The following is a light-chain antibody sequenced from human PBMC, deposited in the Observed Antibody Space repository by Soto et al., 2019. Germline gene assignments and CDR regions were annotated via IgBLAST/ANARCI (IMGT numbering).Light chain of an antibody. CDR2: GAS. CDR3: QNYHSAPWM. CDR1: QAISNF. J-gene: IGKJ1*01. Sequence: IQMTQSPSTLSASVGDRVTITCRASQAISNFLAWYQQKPGKVPKLLMYGASTLPSGVPSRFSGSGSGTDFTLTISSLQPEDVATYYCQNYHSAPWMFGQGTKVEIK. V-gene: IGKV1-27*01.